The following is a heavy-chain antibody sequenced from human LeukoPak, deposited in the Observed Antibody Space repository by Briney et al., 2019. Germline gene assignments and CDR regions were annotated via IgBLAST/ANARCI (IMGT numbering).Heavy chain of an antibody. CDR3: AATIYDYVWGSYRYPIHFDY. CDR1: GGSFSNYY. J-gene: IGHJ4*02. V-gene: IGHV4-4*07. D-gene: IGHD3-16*02. Sequence: SETLSLTCNVSGGSFSNYYWNWIRQPAGKGLEWIGHIYTSGSTNYNPSLKSRVTMSVDTSKNQFSLKLRSVTAADTAVYYCAATIYDYVWGSYRYPIHFDYWGQGTLVTVSS. CDR2: IYTSGST.